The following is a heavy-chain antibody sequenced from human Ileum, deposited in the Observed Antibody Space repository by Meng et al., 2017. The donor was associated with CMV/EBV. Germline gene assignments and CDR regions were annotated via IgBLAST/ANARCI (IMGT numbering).Heavy chain of an antibody. V-gene: IGHV3-33*06. D-gene: IGHD3-22*01. CDR2: IWYDGSNK. Sequence: GGSLRLSCAASGFTFSSYGMHWVRQAPGKGLVWVAVIWYDGSNKYYADSVKGRFTISRDTSKNTLYLQMNSLRAEDTAVYYCAKGQDDSSGYYYGFDYWGQGTLVTVSS. J-gene: IGHJ4*02. CDR1: GFTFSSYG. CDR3: AKGQDDSSGYYYGFDY.